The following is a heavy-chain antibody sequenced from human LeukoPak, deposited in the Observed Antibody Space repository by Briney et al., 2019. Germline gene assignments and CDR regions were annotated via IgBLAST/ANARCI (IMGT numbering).Heavy chain of an antibody. CDR2: TYYRSKWYT. CDR3: ARAMRLSAAGTFYFDY. Sequence: SQTLSLTCGISGDGVSSNSATWNWNRQSTSRGLEWLGRTYYRSKWYTDYGVSVKGRITINPDTSKNQFSLQLKSVTPEDTAVYYCARAMRLSAAGTFYFDYWGQGTLVPVSS. J-gene: IGHJ4*02. D-gene: IGHD1/OR15-1a*01. CDR1: GDGVSSNSAT. V-gene: IGHV6-1*01.